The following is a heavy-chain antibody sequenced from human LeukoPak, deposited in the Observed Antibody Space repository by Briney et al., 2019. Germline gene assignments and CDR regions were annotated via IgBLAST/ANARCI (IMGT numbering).Heavy chain of an antibody. D-gene: IGHD3-3*01. V-gene: IGHV3-48*03. Sequence: GGSLRLSCAASGFTFSSYEMNWVRQAPGKGLEWVSYISSSTIYYADSVKGRFTISRDNAKNSLYLQMNSLRAEDTAVYYCAPGSGYFDYWGQGTLVTVSS. CDR3: APGSGYFDY. CDR1: GFTFSSYE. CDR2: ISSSTI. J-gene: IGHJ4*02.